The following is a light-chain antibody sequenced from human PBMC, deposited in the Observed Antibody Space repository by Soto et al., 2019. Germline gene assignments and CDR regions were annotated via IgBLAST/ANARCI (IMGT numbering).Light chain of an antibody. J-gene: IGKJ4*01. CDR1: QSVSSIY. CDR3: QQVGSSLT. Sequence: EIVLTQSPATLSLSPGDRATLSCGASQSVSSIYLAWYQQKPGLAPRLLIYDVSYKATGIPDRFSGGGSGTDFTLPINRLEPEDFAVYYCQQVGSSLTFGGGTKLEIK. V-gene: IGKV3D-20*01. CDR2: DVS.